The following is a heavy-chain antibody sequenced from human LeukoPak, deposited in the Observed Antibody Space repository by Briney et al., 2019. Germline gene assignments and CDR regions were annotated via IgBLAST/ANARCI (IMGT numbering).Heavy chain of an antibody. CDR3: ARENDSSGYYYGYVDY. J-gene: IGHJ4*02. V-gene: IGHV4-61*02. CDR2: IFTSGSI. Sequence: SETLSLTCTVSGGSISSGSYYWNWIRQPAGKGLEWIGRIFTSGSINYNPSLKSRVTISVDTSKNQFSLKLSSVTAADTAVYYCARENDSSGYYYGYVDYWGQGTLVTVSS. CDR1: GGSISSGSYY. D-gene: IGHD3-22*01.